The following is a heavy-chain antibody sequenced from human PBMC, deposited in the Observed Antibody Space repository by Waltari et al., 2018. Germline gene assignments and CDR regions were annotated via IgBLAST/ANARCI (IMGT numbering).Heavy chain of an antibody. CDR3: AKEGRGSGSDNAFDI. J-gene: IGHJ3*02. V-gene: IGHV3-74*01. D-gene: IGHD3-10*01. CDR2: INGDGSRT. Sequence: EVQLVESGGGLVQPGGSLRLSCAASGLNFSTYWMHWVRQVPGKGLGGVSRINGDGSRTNYADSVKGRFTISRDNAKNTLYLRMNGLRAEDTAVYYCAKEGRGSGSDNAFDIWGQGTMVTVSS. CDR1: GLNFSTYW.